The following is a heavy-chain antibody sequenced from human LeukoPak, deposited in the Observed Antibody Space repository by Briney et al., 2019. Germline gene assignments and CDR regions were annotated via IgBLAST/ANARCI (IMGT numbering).Heavy chain of an antibody. CDR2: INHSGST. V-gene: IGHV4-34*01. Sequence: KTSETLSLTCAVSGGSFSGYYWSWIRQPPGKGLEWIGEINHSGSTNYNPSLKSRVTISVATSKNQFSLKLSSVTAADTAVYYCARGGINTVTNRFDYWGQGTLVTVSS. CDR3: ARGGINTVTNRFDY. D-gene: IGHD4-17*01. CDR1: GGSFSGYY. J-gene: IGHJ4*02.